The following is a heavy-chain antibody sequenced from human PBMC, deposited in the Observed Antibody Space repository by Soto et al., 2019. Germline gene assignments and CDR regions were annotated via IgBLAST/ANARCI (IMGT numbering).Heavy chain of an antibody. J-gene: IGHJ6*02. CDR3: ARGKYSSSWENYGMDV. CDR1: GFTFSSYC. Sequence: PXGFLRLSFAASGFTFSSYCMHWVRQAPGKGLVWVSRINSDGSSTSYADSVKGRFTISRDNAKNTLYLQMNSLRAEDTAVYYCARGKYSSSWENYGMDVWGQGTTVTVSS. D-gene: IGHD6-13*01. V-gene: IGHV3-74*01. CDR2: INSDGSST.